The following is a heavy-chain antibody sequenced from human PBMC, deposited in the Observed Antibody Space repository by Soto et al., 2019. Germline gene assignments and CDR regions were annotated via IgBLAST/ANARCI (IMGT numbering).Heavy chain of an antibody. D-gene: IGHD3-9*01. CDR1: GLTFSSYS. CDR3: ARDELRYFDWLFNSPALQVIDY. V-gene: IGHV3-21*01. CDR2: ISSSSSYI. J-gene: IGHJ4*02. Sequence: RRLSCAASGLTFSSYSMNWVRQAPGKGLEWVSSISSSSSYIYYADSVKGRFTISRDNAKNSLYLQMNSLRAEDTAVYYCARDELRYFDWLFNSPALQVIDYWGQGTLVTVSS.